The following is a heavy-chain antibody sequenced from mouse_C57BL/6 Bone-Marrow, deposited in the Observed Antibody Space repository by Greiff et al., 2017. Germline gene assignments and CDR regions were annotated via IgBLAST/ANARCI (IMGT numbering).Heavy chain of an antibody. CDR3: AKDYAMDY. V-gene: IGHV1-55*01. J-gene: IGHJ4*01. CDR1: GYTFTSFW. CDR2: VYPGSGST. Sequence: VQLQQPGAELVQPGASVKMSCTASGYTFTSFWITWVKLRPGQGLGWIGDVYPGSGSTNYYEKFQSKATLTVDTSSSTAYMQLSSLTSEDSAVYDCAKDYAMDYWGQGTSVTVSS.